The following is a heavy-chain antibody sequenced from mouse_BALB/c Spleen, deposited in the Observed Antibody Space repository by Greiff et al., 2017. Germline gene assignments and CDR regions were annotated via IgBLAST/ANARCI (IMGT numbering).Heavy chain of an antibody. CDR1: GYAFTNYL. D-gene: IGHD3-1*01. Sequence: QVQLQQSGAELVRPGTSVKVSCKASGYAFTNYLIEWVKQRPGQGLEWIGVINPGSGGTNYNEKFKGKATLTADKSSSTAYMQLSSLTSDDSAVYFCARWGSCAYWGQGTLVTVSA. CDR3: ARWGSCAY. J-gene: IGHJ3*01. V-gene: IGHV1-54*01. CDR2: INPGSGGT.